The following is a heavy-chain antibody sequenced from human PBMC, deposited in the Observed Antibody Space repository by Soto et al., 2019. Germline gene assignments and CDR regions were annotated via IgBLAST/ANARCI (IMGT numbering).Heavy chain of an antibody. CDR3: AGGGVRGVITRTRDYYGMDV. CDR1: GYSFTSYW. Sequence: GESLKISCKGSGYSFTSYWIGWVRQMPGKGLEWMGIIYPGDSDTRYSPSFQGQVTISADKSISTAYLQWSSLKASDTAMFFCAGGGVRGVITRTRDYYGMDVWGQGTTVTVS. CDR2: IYPGDSDT. V-gene: IGHV5-51*01. J-gene: IGHJ6*02. D-gene: IGHD3-10*01.